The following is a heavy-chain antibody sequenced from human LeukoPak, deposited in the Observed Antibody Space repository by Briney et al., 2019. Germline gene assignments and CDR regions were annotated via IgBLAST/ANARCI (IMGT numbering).Heavy chain of an antibody. J-gene: IGHJ4*02. CDR1: GFTFSSYW. Sequence: PGGSLRLSCAASGFTFSSYWMHWVRQAPGKGLVWVSRINTDGSSTSYADSVKGRFTISRDNAKNTLYLQMNSLRAEDTAVYYCAKDEPLVPFDYWGQGTLVSVSS. CDR2: INTDGSST. V-gene: IGHV3-74*01. D-gene: IGHD6-6*01. CDR3: AKDEPLVPFDY.